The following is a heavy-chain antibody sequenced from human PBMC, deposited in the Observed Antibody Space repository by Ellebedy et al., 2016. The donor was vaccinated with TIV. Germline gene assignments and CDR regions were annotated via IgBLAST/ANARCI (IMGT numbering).Heavy chain of an antibody. CDR3: ARGKTPNWGFRYYGMDV. Sequence: MPGGSLRLSCAVYGGSFSGYYWSWIRQPPGKGLEWIGEINHSGSTNYNPSLKSRVTVSVDTSKNQFSLKLSSVTAADTAVYYCARGKTPNWGFRYYGMDVWGQGTTVTVSS. D-gene: IGHD7-27*01. CDR1: GGSFSGYY. CDR2: INHSGST. J-gene: IGHJ6*02. V-gene: IGHV4-34*01.